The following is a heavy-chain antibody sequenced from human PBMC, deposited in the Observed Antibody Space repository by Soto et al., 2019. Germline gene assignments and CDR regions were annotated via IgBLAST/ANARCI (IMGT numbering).Heavy chain of an antibody. V-gene: IGHV3-20*04. D-gene: IGHD4-17*01. CDR3: VSDFGDYKFDT. CDR2: INWNGGST. J-gene: IGHJ4*02. Sequence: GGSLRLSCAASGFTFDDYGMSWVRQAPGKGLEWVSGINWNGGSTGYADSVKGRFTISRDNAKNSLYLQMNSLRAEDTALYYCVSDFGDYKFDTWGQGTLVTVSS. CDR1: GFTFDDYG.